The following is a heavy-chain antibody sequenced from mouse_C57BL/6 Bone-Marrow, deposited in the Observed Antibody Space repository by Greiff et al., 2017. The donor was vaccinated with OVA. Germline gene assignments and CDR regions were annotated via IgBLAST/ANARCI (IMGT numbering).Heavy chain of an antibody. V-gene: IGHV1-81*01. CDR1: GYTFTSYG. Sequence: QVQLQQSGAELARPGASVKLSCKASGYTFTSYGISWVKQRTGQGLEWIGEIYPRSGNTSYNEKFKGKATLTADKSSSTAYMELRSLTSEDSAVYFCARGYYYGSSFDYWGQGTTLTVSS. CDR3: ARGYYYGSSFDY. J-gene: IGHJ2*01. D-gene: IGHD1-1*01. CDR2: IYPRSGNT.